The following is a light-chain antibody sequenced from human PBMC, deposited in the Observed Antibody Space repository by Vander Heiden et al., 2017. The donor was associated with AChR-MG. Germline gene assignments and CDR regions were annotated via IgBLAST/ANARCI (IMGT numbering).Light chain of an antibody. CDR2: PAS. J-gene: IGKJ1*01. CDR1: QGISSF. V-gene: IGKV1-9*01. CDR3: QQLNTYPWT. Sequence: DIQLTQSPSFLFASVGDRVTITCRASQGISSFFAWYQQKPGKAPKLLIFPASTLQSGVPSRFSGSGSGTEFTLTISGLHPEDFATYYCQQLNTYPWTFGQGTKVEIK.